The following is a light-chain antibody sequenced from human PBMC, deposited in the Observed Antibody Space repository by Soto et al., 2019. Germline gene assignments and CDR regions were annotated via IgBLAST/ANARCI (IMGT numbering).Light chain of an antibody. Sequence: SSELTQPPSVSVAPGQTARITCGGKYIGTKSVHWYQQKPGQAPVLVVYDDSDRPSGIPERFSGSNSGNTPTLTISRVEAGDEADYYCQLWDSISDHGVFGGGTKVTVL. J-gene: IGLJ3*02. CDR2: DDS. CDR3: QLWDSISDHGV. V-gene: IGLV3-21*02. CDR1: YIGTKS.